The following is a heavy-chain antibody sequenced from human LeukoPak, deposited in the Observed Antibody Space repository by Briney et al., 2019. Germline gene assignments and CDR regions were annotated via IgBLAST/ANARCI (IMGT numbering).Heavy chain of an antibody. CDR1: GFTFSTYA. CDR2: ISDSGFNT. Sequence: GGSLRPSCAASGFTFSTYAMSWVRQAPGKGREWVSAISDSGFNTYYAYSARGRFTISRDNSKNTLYLQMNSLRAEDTAVYYCAKETPIAVAGTWGQGTLVTVSS. J-gene: IGHJ5*02. CDR3: AKETPIAVAGT. D-gene: IGHD6-19*01. V-gene: IGHV3-23*01.